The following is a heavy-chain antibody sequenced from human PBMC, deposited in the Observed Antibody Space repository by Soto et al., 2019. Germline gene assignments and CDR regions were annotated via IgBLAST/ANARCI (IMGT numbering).Heavy chain of an antibody. D-gene: IGHD5-18*01. CDR1: EFSVSATY. J-gene: IGHJ4*02. Sequence: RGSLRLSCTASEFSVSATYMSWFRHPPIRLLGFFSAFFADVGRYYPDSVKGPFTISRDSSKNTLFLQMTKLRGDDTAVYHCTRGPSPGYIYGSHWGFIYYWGRGTLVTVSS. CDR3: TRGPSPGYIYGSHWGFIYY. CDR2: FFADVGR. V-gene: IGHV3-53*01.